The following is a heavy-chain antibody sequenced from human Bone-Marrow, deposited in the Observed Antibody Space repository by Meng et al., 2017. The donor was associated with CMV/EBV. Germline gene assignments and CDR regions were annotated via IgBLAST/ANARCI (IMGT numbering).Heavy chain of an antibody. D-gene: IGHD1-26*01. V-gene: IGHV3-13*01. CDR2: IGTAGDT. CDR1: GFTFSSYD. CDR3: TTDWWSVGATIGIDAFDI. J-gene: IGHJ3*02. Sequence: GGSLRLSCAASGFTFSSYDMHWVRQATGKGLEWVSAIGTAGDTYYPGSVKGRFTISRENAKNSLYLQMNSLKTEDTAVYYCTTDWWSVGATIGIDAFDIWGQGTMVTVSS.